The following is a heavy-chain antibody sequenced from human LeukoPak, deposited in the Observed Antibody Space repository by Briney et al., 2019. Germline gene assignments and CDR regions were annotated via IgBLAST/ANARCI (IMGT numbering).Heavy chain of an antibody. CDR3: AKDRWMDTLINRPFDH. J-gene: IGHJ4*02. D-gene: IGHD5-24*01. CDR1: GFTFSSYD. CDR2: IRYDGTNE. V-gene: IGHV3-30*02. Sequence: GGSLRLSCAASGFTFSSYDMHWVRQAPGKGLEWVAFIRYDGTNEYYTDSVKGRFTISRDNSKNTLYLQMNSLRDEYTAVYYCAKDRWMDTLINRPFDHWGQGTLVTVSS.